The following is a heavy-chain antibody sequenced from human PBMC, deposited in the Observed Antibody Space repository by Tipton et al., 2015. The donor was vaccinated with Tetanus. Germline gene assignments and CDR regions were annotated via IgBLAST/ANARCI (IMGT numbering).Heavy chain of an antibody. CDR2: ILYDGTNN. J-gene: IGHJ6*02. Sequence: SLRLSCAASGFSFSTFAIHWVRQAPGKGLEWVAVILYDGTNNYYADSVKGRFTISRGNSKNTLYLQMTSLRPEDTALYYCARDSSPYYYYYGLDVWGQGTPVTVSS. CDR3: ARDSSPYYYYYGLDV. CDR1: GFSFSTFA. V-gene: IGHV3-30*16. D-gene: IGHD2/OR15-2a*01.